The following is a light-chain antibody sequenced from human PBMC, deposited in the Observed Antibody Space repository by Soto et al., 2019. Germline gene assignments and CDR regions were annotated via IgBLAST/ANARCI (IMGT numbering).Light chain of an antibody. V-gene: IGKV3-15*01. CDR3: QQYSNWSTT. Sequence: EIVMTQSPATLSVSAGERDTISCRASQSVSSNLAWYQQKPGQAPRLPIYGASTRATGIPARFSGSGSGTEFTLTISSLQSEDFAVYYCQQYSNWSTTFGQGTKV. CDR2: GAS. J-gene: IGKJ1*01. CDR1: QSVSSN.